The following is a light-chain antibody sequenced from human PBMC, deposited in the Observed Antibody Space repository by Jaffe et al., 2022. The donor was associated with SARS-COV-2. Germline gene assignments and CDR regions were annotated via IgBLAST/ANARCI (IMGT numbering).Light chain of an antibody. CDR1: RSVRTY. CDR3: QQRYSWPPLT. Sequence: EVVLTQSPATLSLSPGERATLSCRASRSVRTYLAWYQQKPGQAPRLLIYDVSNRATGVPARFSGSGSGTDFTLTISSLEPEDFAVYYCQQRYSWPPLTFGGGTKVELK. CDR2: DVS. V-gene: IGKV3-11*01. J-gene: IGKJ4*01.